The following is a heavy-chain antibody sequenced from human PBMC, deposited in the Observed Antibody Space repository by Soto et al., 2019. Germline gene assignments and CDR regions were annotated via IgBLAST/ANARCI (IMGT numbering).Heavy chain of an antibody. Sequence: QVQLVQSGAEEKKPGASVKVSCKASGYTFTGYAMHWVRQAPGQRLEWMGWINAGNGNTKYSQKFQGRVTITRDTSASTAYMELSSLRSEDTAVYYCARAVAVAADFDYWGQGTLVTFSS. V-gene: IGHV1-3*05. D-gene: IGHD6-19*01. CDR1: GYTFTGYA. CDR3: ARAVAVAADFDY. J-gene: IGHJ4*02. CDR2: INAGNGNT.